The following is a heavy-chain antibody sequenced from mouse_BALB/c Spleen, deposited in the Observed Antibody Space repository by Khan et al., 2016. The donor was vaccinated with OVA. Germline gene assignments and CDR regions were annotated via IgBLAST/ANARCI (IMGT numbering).Heavy chain of an antibody. V-gene: IGHV3-2*02. CDR2: ISYSGVT. D-gene: IGHD1-1*01. J-gene: IGHJ2*01. CDR1: GYSITSGYA. CDR3: ARGNYYGYYFDY. Sequence: EVQLQESGPGLVKPSQSLSLTCTVTGYSITSGYAWNWIRQFPGNKLEWMGYISYSGVTSYTQSLKSRISITRDTSKNQFFLQLNSVNTEDTATYYCARGNYYGYYFDYWGQGTTLTVSS.